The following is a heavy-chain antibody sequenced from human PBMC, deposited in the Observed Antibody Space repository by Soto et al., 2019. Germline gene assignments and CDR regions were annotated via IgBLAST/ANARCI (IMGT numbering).Heavy chain of an antibody. Sequence: AASVKVSCKASGGTFSSYAISWVRQAPGQGLEWMGGIIPIFGTANYAQKFKGRVTITADESTSTAYMELSSLRSEDTAVYYCARDPQEPDDYYCYGMDVWGQGTTVTVSS. CDR2: IIPIFGTA. CDR1: GGTFSSYA. CDR3: ARDPQEPDDYYCYGMDV. D-gene: IGHD1-1*01. V-gene: IGHV1-69*13. J-gene: IGHJ6*01.